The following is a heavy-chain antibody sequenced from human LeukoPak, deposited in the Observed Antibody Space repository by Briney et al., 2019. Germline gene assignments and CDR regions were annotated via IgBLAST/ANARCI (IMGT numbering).Heavy chain of an antibody. CDR1: GFTFSSYA. V-gene: IGHV3-23*01. Sequence: GGSLRLSCAASGFTFSSYAMSWVRQAPGKGLEWVSAISGSGGSTYYADSVKGRFTISRDNSKNTLYLQMNSLRAEGTAVYYCARTPRGDYYDSSGSAYYYYYYGMDVWGQGTTVTVSS. J-gene: IGHJ6*02. CDR2: ISGSGGST. D-gene: IGHD3-22*01. CDR3: ARTPRGDYYDSSGSAYYYYYYGMDV.